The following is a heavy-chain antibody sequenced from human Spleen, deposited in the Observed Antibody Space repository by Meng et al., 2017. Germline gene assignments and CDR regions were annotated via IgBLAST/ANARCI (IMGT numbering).Heavy chain of an antibody. CDR2: IIPIFGTA. CDR3: ARVKFSGSYDSWYFDL. CDR1: GGTFSSYA. J-gene: IGHJ2*01. V-gene: IGHV1-69*01. D-gene: IGHD1-26*01. Sequence: QGQLVQSGAEVKKPGSSVKVSCKASGGTFSSYAISWVRQAPGQGLEWMGGIIPIFGTANYAQKFQGRVTITADESTSTAYMELSSLRSEDTAVYYCARVKFSGSYDSWYFDLWGRGTLVTVSS.